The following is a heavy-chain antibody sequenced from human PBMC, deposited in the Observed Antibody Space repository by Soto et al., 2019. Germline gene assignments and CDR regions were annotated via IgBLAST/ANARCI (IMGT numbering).Heavy chain of an antibody. CDR1: GYSISSAYY. V-gene: IGHV4-38-2*02. J-gene: IGHJ5*02. CDR2: MYHSGST. CDR3: ARDRRTTVTTNWFDP. Sequence: SETLSLTCAVSGYSISSAYYWGWIRQPPGKGLEWIGSMYHSGSTYYNPSLKSRVTISVDTSKNQFSLNLSSVTAADTAVYFCARDRRTTVTTNWFDPWGQGTLVTV. D-gene: IGHD4-17*01.